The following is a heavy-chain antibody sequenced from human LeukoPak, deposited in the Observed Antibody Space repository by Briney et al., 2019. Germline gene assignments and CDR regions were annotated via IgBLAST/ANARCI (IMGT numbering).Heavy chain of an antibody. CDR2: IYHSGST. V-gene: IGHV4-30-2*01. Sequence: SETLSLTCAVSGGSISSGGYSWSWIRQPPGKGLEWIGYIYHSGSTYYNPSLKSRVTISVDRSKSQFSLKLSSVTAADTAVYYCARGTGVLAFDIWGQGTMVTVSS. CDR1: GGSISSGGYS. J-gene: IGHJ3*02. CDR3: ARGTGVLAFDI. D-gene: IGHD7-27*01.